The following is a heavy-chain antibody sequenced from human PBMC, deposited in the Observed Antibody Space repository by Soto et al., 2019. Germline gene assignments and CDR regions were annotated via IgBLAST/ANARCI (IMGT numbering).Heavy chain of an antibody. CDR2: ISSSSSYI. CDR1: GFTFSGYS. Sequence: PGGPLRLSFAASGFTFSGYSMNWVRQSPGKGLEWVSSISSSSSYIYYADSVKGRFTISRDNAKTSLYLQMNSLRAEDTYVYYCAFHRGYSYAFDYWGQGTLVTVSS. CDR3: AFHRGYSYAFDY. V-gene: IGHV3-21*01. D-gene: IGHD5-18*01. J-gene: IGHJ4*02.